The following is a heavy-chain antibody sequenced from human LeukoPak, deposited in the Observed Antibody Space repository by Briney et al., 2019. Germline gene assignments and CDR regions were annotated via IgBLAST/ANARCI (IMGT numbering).Heavy chain of an antibody. Sequence: PGGSLRLSCAASGFTFSSYSMNWVRQAPGKGLEWVSYISSSSSTIYHADSVKGRFTISRDNAKNSLYLQMNSLRAEDTAVYYCARAEILVADDAFDIWGQGTMVTVSS. D-gene: IGHD2-15*01. CDR1: GFTFSSYS. CDR3: ARAEILVADDAFDI. J-gene: IGHJ3*02. V-gene: IGHV3-48*04. CDR2: ISSSSSTI.